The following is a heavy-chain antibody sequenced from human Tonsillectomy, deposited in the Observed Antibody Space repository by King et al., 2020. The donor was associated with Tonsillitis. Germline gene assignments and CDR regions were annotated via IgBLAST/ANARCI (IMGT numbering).Heavy chain of an antibody. J-gene: IGHJ1*01. CDR3: ARYYDSSGYYYSRYFQH. CDR2: IYYSGST. V-gene: IGHV4-31*03. CDR1: GGSISSGGYY. D-gene: IGHD3-22*01. Sequence: QLQESGPGLVKPSQTLSLTCTVSGGSISSGGYYWSWIRQHPGKGLEWIGYIYYSGSTYYNPSLKSRVTISVDTSKNQFSLKLSSVTAADTAVYYCARYYDSSGYYYSRYFQHWGQGTLVTVSS.